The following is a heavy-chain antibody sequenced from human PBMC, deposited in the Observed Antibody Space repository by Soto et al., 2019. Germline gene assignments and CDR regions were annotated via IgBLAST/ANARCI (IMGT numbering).Heavy chain of an antibody. CDR3: ASHFTGVLVLGASPPGGDNYGWDV. CDR1: GGTFSRYT. CDR2: IIPILDIP. J-gene: IGHJ6*02. V-gene: IGHV1-69*02. Sequence: QVQLVQSGAEVKKPGSSVKVSCKASGGTFSRYTISWVRQAPGQGLEWMGRIIPILDIPNYAQNFQGRVTITAEKSTSTAYMGLSSLRSDDTAVYYCASHFTGVLVLGASPPGGDNYGWDVWGQGTTVTASS. D-gene: IGHD2-15*01.